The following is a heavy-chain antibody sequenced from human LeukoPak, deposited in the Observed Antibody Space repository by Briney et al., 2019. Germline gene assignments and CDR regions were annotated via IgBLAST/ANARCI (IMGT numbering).Heavy chain of an antibody. J-gene: IGHJ4*02. Sequence: GGSLRLSCAASGFTFSAAWMTWVRQTPGKGLECVGRIKNRSDGGATDYPTPVKGRFAISRDDSKNTLYLQMNSLKREDTGVYYCTTVGSSWGFDYWGQGTMVTVCS. CDR1: GFTFSAAW. D-gene: IGHD6-13*01. CDR3: TTVGSSWGFDY. CDR2: IKNRSDGGAT. V-gene: IGHV3-15*01.